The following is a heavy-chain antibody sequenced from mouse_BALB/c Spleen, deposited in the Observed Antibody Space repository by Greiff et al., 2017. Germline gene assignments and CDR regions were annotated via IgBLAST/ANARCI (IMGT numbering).Heavy chain of an antibody. V-gene: IGHV1-9*01. D-gene: IGHD1-1*01. CDR1: GYTFSSYW. CDR2: ILPGSGST. Sequence: VQLQQSGAELMKPGASVKISCKATGYTFSSYWIEWVKQRPGHGLEWIGEILPGSGSTNYNEKFKGKATFTADTSSNTAYMQLSSLTSEDSAVYYCATYYYGSSYWYFDVWGAGTTVTVSS. CDR3: ATYYYGSSYWYFDV. J-gene: IGHJ1*01.